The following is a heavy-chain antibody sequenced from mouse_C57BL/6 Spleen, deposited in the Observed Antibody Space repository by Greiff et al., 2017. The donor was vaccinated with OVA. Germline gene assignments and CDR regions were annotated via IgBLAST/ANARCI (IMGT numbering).Heavy chain of an antibody. CDR1: GYTFTSYG. D-gene: IGHD1-1*01. V-gene: IGHV1-81*01. Sequence: VQLQESGAELARPGASVKLSCKASGYTFTSYGISWVKQRTGQGLEWIGEIYPRSGNTYYNEKFKGKATLTADKSSSTAYMELRSLTSEDSAVYFCARFITTVVEGYFDVWGTGTTVTVSS. CDR3: ARFITTVVEGYFDV. J-gene: IGHJ1*03. CDR2: IYPRSGNT.